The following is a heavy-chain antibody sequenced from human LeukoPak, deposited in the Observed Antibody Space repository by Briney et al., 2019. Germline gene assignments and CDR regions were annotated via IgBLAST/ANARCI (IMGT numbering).Heavy chain of an antibody. Sequence: GGSLRLSCAASGFTFDDYAMHWVRQAPGKGLEWVAFIRYDGSNKYYADSVKGRFTISRDNSKNTLYLQMNSLKTEDTAVYYCTTSYDYDSGSYYNFWGQGTLVTVSS. J-gene: IGHJ4*02. V-gene: IGHV3-30*02. CDR2: IRYDGSNK. D-gene: IGHD3-10*01. CDR3: TTSYDYDSGSYYNF. CDR1: GFTFDDYA.